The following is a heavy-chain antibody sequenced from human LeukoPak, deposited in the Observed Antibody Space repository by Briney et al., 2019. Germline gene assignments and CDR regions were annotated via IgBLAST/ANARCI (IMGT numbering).Heavy chain of an antibody. CDR2: IGTAGDT. CDR1: GFTFSSYD. J-gene: IGHJ4*02. Sequence: QPGGSLRLSCAASGFTFSSYDMHWVRQATGKGLEWVSAIGTAGDTYYPGSVKGRFTISRENAKNSLYLQMNSLRAEDTAVYYCAKDIPGYSSGWYGEFDYWGQGTLVTVSS. D-gene: IGHD6-19*01. V-gene: IGHV3-13*01. CDR3: AKDIPGYSSGWYGEFDY.